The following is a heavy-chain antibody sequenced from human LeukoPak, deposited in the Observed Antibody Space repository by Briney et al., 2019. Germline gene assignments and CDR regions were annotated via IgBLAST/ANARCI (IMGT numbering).Heavy chain of an antibody. CDR3: ARDEAGWDLPLDY. CDR2: INPNSGGK. D-gene: IGHD6-19*01. V-gene: IGHV1-2*02. CDR1: VYTFTCYY. Sequence: GSSVKVSCKCSVYTFTCYYLHWVRQAPGQGLEWMGWINPNSGGKNYAQKFQGRVTMTRDTSISTAYMELSRLRSDDTAVYYCARDEAGWDLPLDYWGQGTLVTVSS. J-gene: IGHJ4*02.